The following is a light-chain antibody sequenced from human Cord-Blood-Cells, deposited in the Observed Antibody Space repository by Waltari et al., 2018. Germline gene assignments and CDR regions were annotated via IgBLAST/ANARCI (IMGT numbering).Light chain of an antibody. Sequence: DIQMTQSPSTLSASVGDRVTIICRASQSITSWLAWYPQKPGKAPKLLIYKASSLEIGAQSRFRVSASGTELTLTISSLQPDDFATYYCQQYNSYPYTFGQGTKLEIK. J-gene: IGKJ2*01. V-gene: IGKV1-5*03. CDR3: QQYNSYPYT. CDR2: KAS. CDR1: QSITSW.